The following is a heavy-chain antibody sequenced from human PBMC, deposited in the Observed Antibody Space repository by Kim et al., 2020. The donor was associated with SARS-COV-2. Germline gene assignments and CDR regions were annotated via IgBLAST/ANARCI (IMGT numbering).Heavy chain of an antibody. CDR1: GFTFTGYA. Sequence: GESLRLSCTTAGFTFTGYAMSWVRQAPGKGPEWVSSIDGSDGTTYYVDSVKGRFTISRDNSKNTLYLQMSTLRADDTAVYYCMKGGWGSIWDHWGQGTLVTVSS. J-gene: IGHJ4*02. CDR2: IDGSDGTT. V-gene: IGHV3-23*01. D-gene: IGHD2-21*01. CDR3: MKGGWGSIWDH.